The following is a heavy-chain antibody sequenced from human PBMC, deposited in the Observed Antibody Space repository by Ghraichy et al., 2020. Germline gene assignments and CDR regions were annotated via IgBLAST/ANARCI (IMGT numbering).Heavy chain of an antibody. CDR1: GFTFDDYT. V-gene: IGHV3-43*01. D-gene: IGHD1-14*01. CDR2: ISWDGGST. CDR3: AKDFKGSPNGIDY. Sequence: GGSLRLSCAASGFTFDDYTMHWVRQAPGKGLEWVSLISWDGGSTYYADSVKGRFTISRDNSKNSLYLQMNSLRTEDTALYYCAKDFKGSPNGIDYWGQGTLVTVSS. J-gene: IGHJ4*02.